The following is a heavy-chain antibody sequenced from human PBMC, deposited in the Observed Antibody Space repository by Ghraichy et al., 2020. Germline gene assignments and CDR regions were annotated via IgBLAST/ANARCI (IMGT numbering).Heavy chain of an antibody. CDR1: GGSISSYY. V-gene: IGHV4-4*07. J-gene: IGHJ6*02. D-gene: IGHD2-8*01. CDR2: IYTSGST. Sequence: SETLSLTCTVSGGSISSYYWSWIRQPAGKGLEWIGRIYTSGSTNYNPSLKSRVTISVDTSKNQFSLKLSSVTAADTAVYYCARRGTLGYCTNGVCYPSGMDVWGQGTTVTVSS. CDR3: ARRGTLGYCTNGVCYPSGMDV.